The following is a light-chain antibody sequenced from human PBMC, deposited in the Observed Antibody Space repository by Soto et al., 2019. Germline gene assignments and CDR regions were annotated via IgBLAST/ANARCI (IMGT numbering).Light chain of an antibody. CDR3: QHYSDWPLT. V-gene: IGKV3-15*01. CDR2: GAS. J-gene: IGKJ4*02. CDR1: HGIGTA. Sequence: EIVMTQSPATLSVSPGEGATLSCRASHGIGTALAWYQQKPGQTPRLLMYGASIRATGVPARFSGSASGTEFTLTITSLQSEDFAIYYCQHYSDWPLTFVGGTKLDIK.